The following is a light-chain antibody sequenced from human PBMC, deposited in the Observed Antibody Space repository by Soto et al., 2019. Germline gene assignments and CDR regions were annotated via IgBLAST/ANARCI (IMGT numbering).Light chain of an antibody. CDR3: GTWDSSLSAVP. V-gene: IGLV1-51*01. CDR1: SSNIGNND. J-gene: IGLJ2*01. CDR2: DNH. Sequence: VLTQPPSVSAAPGQKVTISCSGSSSNIGNNDVSWYQQVPGTAPKLLIYDNHERASRIPDRFSASKSGTSATLGITGLQSGDEANYYCGTWDSSLSAVPFGGGTKLTVL.